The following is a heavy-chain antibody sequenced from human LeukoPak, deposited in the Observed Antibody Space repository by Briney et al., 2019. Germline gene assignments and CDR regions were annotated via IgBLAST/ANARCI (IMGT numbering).Heavy chain of an antibody. Sequence: GESLKISCKGSGYTFTTSWIAWVRQMPGKGLEWMGIIYPGDSTTRYGPSFQGQVTMSADKSISTAYLQWSSLKASDTAMYYCARRGNSDWFIDYWGQGTLVTVSS. CDR2: IYPGDSTT. CDR1: GYTFTTSW. CDR3: ARRGNSDWFIDY. D-gene: IGHD3-9*01. J-gene: IGHJ4*02. V-gene: IGHV5-51*01.